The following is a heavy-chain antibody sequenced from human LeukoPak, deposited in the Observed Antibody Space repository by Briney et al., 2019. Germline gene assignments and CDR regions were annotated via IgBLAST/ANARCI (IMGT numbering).Heavy chain of an antibody. V-gene: IGHV4-59*01. Sequence: SETLSLTCSVSGASINSYYWNWIRQPPGKGLEWIGNTYNSGSANYNPSLKSRVTISLDTSKNQFSLKMSSVTAADTAVYYCAKDWEPGSWGQGTLVTVSS. D-gene: IGHD1-26*01. CDR3: AKDWEPGS. CDR2: TYNSGSA. J-gene: IGHJ5*02. CDR1: GASINSYY.